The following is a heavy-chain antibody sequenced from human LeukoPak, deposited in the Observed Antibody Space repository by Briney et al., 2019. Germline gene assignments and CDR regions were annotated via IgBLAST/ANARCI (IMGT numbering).Heavy chain of an antibody. J-gene: IGHJ4*02. CDR1: GYTFTGYY. V-gene: IGHV1-2*02. CDR3: ARTVPVVVVTATFFDY. CDR2: INPNSGDT. Sequence: ASVKVSCKASGYTFTGYYMRWVRQAPGQGLEWMGWINPNSGDTNYAQKFQGRVTMTRDTSISTAYMELSRLRSDDTAVYYCARTVPVVVVTATFFDYWGQGTLVTVSS. D-gene: IGHD2-15*01.